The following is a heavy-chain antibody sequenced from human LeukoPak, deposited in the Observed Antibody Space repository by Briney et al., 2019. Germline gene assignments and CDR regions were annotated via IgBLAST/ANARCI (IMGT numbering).Heavy chain of an antibody. CDR2: IYYSGST. Sequence: SETLSLTCTVSGGSISSGGYYWSWIRQHPGKGLEWIGYIYYSGSTYYNPSLKSRVTISVDTSKNQFSLKLSSVTAADTAVYYCAGDLWSYYYDSSGYYSYRYWYFDLWGRGTLVTVSS. CDR1: GGSISSGGYY. V-gene: IGHV4-31*03. J-gene: IGHJ2*01. CDR3: AGDLWSYYYDSSGYYSYRYWYFDL. D-gene: IGHD3-22*01.